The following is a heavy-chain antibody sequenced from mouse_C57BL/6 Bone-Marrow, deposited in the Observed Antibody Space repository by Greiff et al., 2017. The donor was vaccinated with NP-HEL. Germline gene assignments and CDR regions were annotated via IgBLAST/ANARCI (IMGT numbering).Heavy chain of an antibody. CDR2: IWSGGST. CDR3: AGTGTWGCAY. V-gene: IGHV2-2*01. CDR1: GFSLTSYG. J-gene: IGHJ3*01. Sequence: QVQLKESGPGLVQPSQSLSITCTVSGFSLTSYGVHWVRQSPGKGLEWLGVIWSGGSTDYNAAFISRLSISKDNSKSQVFFKMNSLQADDTAIYYCAGTGTWGCAYWGQGTLVTVSA. D-gene: IGHD4-1*01.